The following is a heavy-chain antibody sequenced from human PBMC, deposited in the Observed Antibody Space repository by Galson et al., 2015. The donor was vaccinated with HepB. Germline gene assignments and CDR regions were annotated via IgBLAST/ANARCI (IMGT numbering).Heavy chain of an antibody. CDR3: GKDSIGKYLSE. V-gene: IGHV3-30*18. CDR2: ISYDGSNK. J-gene: IGHJ4*02. Sequence: SLRLSCAASGFTFSSYGMHWVRQAPGKGLEWVAVISYDGSNKYYGDSVKGRFTISRDNSKNTLYLQMNSLRAEDTAVYYCGKDSIGKYLSEWGQGTLVTISS. D-gene: IGHD3-10*01. CDR1: GFTFSSYG.